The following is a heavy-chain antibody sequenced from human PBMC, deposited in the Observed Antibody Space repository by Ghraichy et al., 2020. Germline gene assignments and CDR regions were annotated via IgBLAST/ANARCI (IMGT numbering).Heavy chain of an antibody. CDR1: GFTFSSYW. D-gene: IGHD1-7*01. CDR2: INSDGSST. CDR3: ARERTTGYYYYYGMDV. Sequence: GGSLRLSCAASGFTFSSYWMHWVRQAPGKGLVWVSRINSDGSSTSYADSVKGRFTISRDNAKNTLYLQMNSLRAEDTAVYYCARERTTGYYYYYGMDVWGQGTTVTVSS. V-gene: IGHV3-74*01. J-gene: IGHJ6*02.